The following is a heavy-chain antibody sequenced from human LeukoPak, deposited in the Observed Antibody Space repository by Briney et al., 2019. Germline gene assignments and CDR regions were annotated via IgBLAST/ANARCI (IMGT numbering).Heavy chain of an antibody. Sequence: PGGSLRLSCAASGFTFSSYSMNWVRQAPGKGLEWIGSIYQSVGTYYNPSLKSRVTISVDTSKNQFSLKLISVTAADTAVYYCARHPSYSNYLDWGQGTLVTVSS. CDR3: ARHPSYSNYLD. D-gene: IGHD4-11*01. CDR1: GFTFSSYS. CDR2: IYQSVGT. J-gene: IGHJ4*02. V-gene: IGHV4-38-2*01.